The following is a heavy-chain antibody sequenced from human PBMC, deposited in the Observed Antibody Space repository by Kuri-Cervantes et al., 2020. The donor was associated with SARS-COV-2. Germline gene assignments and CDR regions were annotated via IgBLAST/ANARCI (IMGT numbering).Heavy chain of an antibody. CDR3: ARHDYGDPLTYYYGMDV. J-gene: IGHJ6*02. CDR1: GSSASGGSYY. Sequence: SETLSLTCTVSGSSASGGSYYWSWIRQPPGKGLEWIGYIYYNGSTNYNPSLKSRVTISVDTSKNQFSLKLSSVTAADTAMYYCARHDYGDPLTYYYGMDVWGQGTTVTVSS. CDR2: IYYNGST. V-gene: IGHV4-61*01. D-gene: IGHD4-17*01.